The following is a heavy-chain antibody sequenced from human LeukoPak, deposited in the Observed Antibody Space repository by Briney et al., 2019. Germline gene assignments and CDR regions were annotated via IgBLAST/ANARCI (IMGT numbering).Heavy chain of an antibody. CDR3: ARGYNGYLSDY. CDR1: GGSFSSGGYY. CDR2: TYNGGSI. D-gene: IGHD5-12*01. Sequence: SETLSLTCTVVGGSFSSGGYYWSWIRQYPGKGLEWIGYTYNGGSIYYNPSLKSRAIISVDRSNNELYLKVTSVTAADTATYYCARGYNGYLSDYWGQGILVTVSS. J-gene: IGHJ4*02. V-gene: IGHV4-31*03.